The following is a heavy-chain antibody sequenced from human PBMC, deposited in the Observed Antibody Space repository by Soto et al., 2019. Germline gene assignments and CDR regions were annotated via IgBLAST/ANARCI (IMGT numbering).Heavy chain of an antibody. D-gene: IGHD3-3*01. J-gene: IGHJ5*02. CDR2: IGTHNGDT. CDR3: ARDWRGAEGCDP. V-gene: IGHV1-18*01. CDR1: GYTFNTYG. Sequence: QVQLVQSGPEVKKPGASVKVSCKASGYTFNTYGFSWVRQAPGQGLEWVGWIGTHNGDTTYAQKFQGRVTMTIDTSTTTSYMELRSLTSDDTAMYFCARDWRGAEGCDPWGQGTLVTVSS.